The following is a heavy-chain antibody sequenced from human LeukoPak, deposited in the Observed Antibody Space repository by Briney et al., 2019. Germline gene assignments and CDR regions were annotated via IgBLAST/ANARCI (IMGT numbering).Heavy chain of an antibody. CDR1: GGSFSGYY. D-gene: IGHD2-2*01. V-gene: IGHV4-34*01. CDR2: INHSRST. Sequence: PSETLSLTCAVYGGSFSGYYWSWIRQPPGKGLEWIGEINHSRSTNYNPSLKSRVTISVDTSKNQFSLKLSSVTAADTAVYYCVSCPRRGAPGYIANWGQGTLVTVSS. J-gene: IGHJ4*02. CDR3: VSCPRRGAPGYIAN.